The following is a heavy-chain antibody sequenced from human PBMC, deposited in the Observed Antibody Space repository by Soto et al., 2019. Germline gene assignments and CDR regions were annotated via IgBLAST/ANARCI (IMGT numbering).Heavy chain of an antibody. CDR3: AKAPLGYKWYFDL. CDR1: GFTFSSYA. V-gene: IGHV3-23*01. CDR2: ISGSGSMT. J-gene: IGHJ2*01. D-gene: IGHD1-1*01. Sequence: EVQLLESGGGLVQPGGSLRLSCAASGFTFSSYAMSWVRQAPGKGLEWVSTISGSGSMTYYADSVKGRFTISRGNSKNPPDLQMNSLRAEDTAVYYCAKAPLGYKWYFDLWGRGTLVTVSS.